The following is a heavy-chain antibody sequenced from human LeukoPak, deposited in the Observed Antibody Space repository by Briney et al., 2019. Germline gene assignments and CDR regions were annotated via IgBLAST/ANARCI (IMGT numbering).Heavy chain of an antibody. D-gene: IGHD3-10*01. J-gene: IGHJ4*02. V-gene: IGHV1-18*01. CDR2: ISAYNGNT. CDR1: GYTFTSYG. CDR3: ARSFSAADYGDY. Sequence: ASVKVSCKASGYTFTSYGISWVRQAPGQGLEWMGWISAYNGNTNYAQKLQGRVTMTTDTSTSTAYMELRGLRSDDTAVYYCARSFSAADYGDYWGQGTLVTVSS.